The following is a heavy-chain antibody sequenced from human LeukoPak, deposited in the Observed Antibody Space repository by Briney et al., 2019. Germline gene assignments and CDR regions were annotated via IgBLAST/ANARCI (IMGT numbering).Heavy chain of an antibody. CDR2: ISSSSSYI. J-gene: IGHJ4*02. D-gene: IGHD1-26*01. CDR1: GFTFSSYS. Sequence: GGSLRLSCAASGFTFSSYSMNWVRQAPGKGLEWVSSISSSSSYIYYADSVKGRFTISRDNAKNSLYLQMNSLRAEDTAVYYCARGRRVGATNLDYWGQGTLVTVSS. V-gene: IGHV3-21*01. CDR3: ARGRRVGATNLDY.